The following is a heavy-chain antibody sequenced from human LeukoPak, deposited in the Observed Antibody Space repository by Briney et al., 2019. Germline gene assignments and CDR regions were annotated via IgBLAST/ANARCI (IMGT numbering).Heavy chain of an antibody. V-gene: IGHV4-59*01. CDR3: ARGWGSSWYFFDS. CDR2: ISYSGTT. D-gene: IGHD6-13*01. CDR1: GDSISSYY. Sequence: SETLSLTCTVSGDSISSYYWSWIRQPPGKGLEWIGYISYSGTTNYNPSLKSRVPISVDTSKNQFSLKLSSVTAADTAVYHCARGWGSSWYFFDSWGQGTLVTVSS. J-gene: IGHJ4*02.